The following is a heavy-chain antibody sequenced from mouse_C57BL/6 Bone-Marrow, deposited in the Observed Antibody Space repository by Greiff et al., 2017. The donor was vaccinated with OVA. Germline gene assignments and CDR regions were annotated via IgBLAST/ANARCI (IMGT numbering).Heavy chain of an antibody. J-gene: IGHJ4*01. Sequence: EVQLQQSGPELVKPGASVKISCKASGYTFTDYYMTWVKQSHGKSLEWIGDINPNNGGTSYNQKFKGKATLTVDKSSSTAYMELRSLTSEDSAVYYCARESNSLYAMDYWGQGTSVTVSS. CDR3: ARESNSLYAMDY. V-gene: IGHV1-26*01. CDR1: GYTFTDYY. D-gene: IGHD2-5*01. CDR2: INPNNGGT.